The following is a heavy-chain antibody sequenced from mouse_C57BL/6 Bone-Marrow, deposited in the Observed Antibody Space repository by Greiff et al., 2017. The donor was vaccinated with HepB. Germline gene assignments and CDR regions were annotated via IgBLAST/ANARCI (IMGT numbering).Heavy chain of an antibody. CDR3: ARSGSSVFAY. CDR2: ISDGGSYT. V-gene: IGHV5-4*01. D-gene: IGHD1-1*01. Sequence: EVQLVESGGGLVKPGGSLKLSCAASGFTFSSYAMSWVRQTPEKRLEWVATISDGGSYTYYPDNVKGRFTISRDNAKNNLYLQMSHLTSEDTAMYYCARSGSSVFAYWGQGTLVTVSA. J-gene: IGHJ3*01. CDR1: GFTFSSYA.